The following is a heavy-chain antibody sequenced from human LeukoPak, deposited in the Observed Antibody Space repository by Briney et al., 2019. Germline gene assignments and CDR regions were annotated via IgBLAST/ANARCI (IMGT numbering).Heavy chain of an antibody. CDR3: ARAPVVVITTAPFQH. Sequence: VASVKVSCKASGYTFTSYGISWARQAPGQGLEWMGWISAYNGNTNYAQKLQGRVTMTTDTSTSTAYMELRSLRSDDTAVYYCARAPVVVITTAPFQHWGQGTLVTVSS. J-gene: IGHJ1*01. CDR1: GYTFTSYG. V-gene: IGHV1-18*01. D-gene: IGHD3-22*01. CDR2: ISAYNGNT.